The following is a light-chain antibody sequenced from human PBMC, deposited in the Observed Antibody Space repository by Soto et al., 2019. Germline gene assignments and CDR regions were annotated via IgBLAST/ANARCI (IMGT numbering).Light chain of an antibody. CDR3: QQYHNWPRT. Sequence: EIVMTPSPATLSVSPGERATLSCRASQSVRRPLARYQQKPGQASTLLISAASTRSTGIPAKSTGSRSGTEFTLTTISLESEGFAVSYWQQYHNWPRTFGQGTKVDI. V-gene: IGKV3-15*01. CDR1: QSVRRP. J-gene: IGKJ1*01. CDR2: AAS.